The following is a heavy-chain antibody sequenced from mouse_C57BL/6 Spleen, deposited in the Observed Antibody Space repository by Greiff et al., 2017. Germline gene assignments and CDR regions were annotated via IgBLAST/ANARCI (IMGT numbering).Heavy chain of an antibody. CDR1: GYAFSSSW. D-gene: IGHD1-1*01. V-gene: IGHV1-82*01. CDR2: LYPGDGDT. Sequence: QVQLKESGPELVKPGASVKISCKASGYAFSSSWMNWVKQRPGKGLEWIGRLYPGDGDTNYNGKFKGKATLTADKSSSTAYMQLSSLTSEDSAVYFCARRANRAMDYWGQGTSVTVSS. CDR3: ARRANRAMDY. J-gene: IGHJ4*01.